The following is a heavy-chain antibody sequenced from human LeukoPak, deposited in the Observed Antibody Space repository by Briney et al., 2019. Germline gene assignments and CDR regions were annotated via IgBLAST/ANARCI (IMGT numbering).Heavy chain of an antibody. V-gene: IGHV5-51*01. CDR1: GYIFTSYW. CDR2: IYPGDSDT. Sequence: PGGSLRLSCTGFGYIFTSYWIGWVRQVPGKGLEWMGIIYPGDSDTRYSPSFQGQVTISADKSISTAYLQWSSLKASDTAMYYCARQTDYRFDYWGQGTLVIVSS. CDR3: ARQTDYRFDY. J-gene: IGHJ4*01. D-gene: IGHD4-11*01.